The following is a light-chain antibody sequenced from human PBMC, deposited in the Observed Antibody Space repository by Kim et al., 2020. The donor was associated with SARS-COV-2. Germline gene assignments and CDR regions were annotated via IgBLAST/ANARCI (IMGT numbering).Light chain of an antibody. J-gene: IGLJ1*01. CDR1: SSDVGGYNY. CDR2: DVS. V-gene: IGLV2-14*03. Sequence: QSALTQPASVSGSPGQSITISCTGTSSDVGGYNYVSWYQQHPGKAPKLMIYDVSNRPSGVSNRFSGSKSGNTASLTISGLQAEDEADYYCSSYTSSSTLEVFRTGTKVTVL. CDR3: SSYTSSSTLEV.